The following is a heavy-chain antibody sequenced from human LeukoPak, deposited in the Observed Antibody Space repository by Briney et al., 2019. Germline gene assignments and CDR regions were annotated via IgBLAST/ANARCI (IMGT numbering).Heavy chain of an antibody. V-gene: IGHV4-59*01. CDR2: IYYSGST. CDR1: GGSISSYY. D-gene: IGHD3-22*01. CDR3: ARGRDSRGYRTDY. J-gene: IGHJ4*02. Sequence: SETLSLTCTVSGGSISSYYWSWIRQPPGKGLEWIGYIYYSGSTNYNPSLKSRVTISVDTSKNQFSLKLNSVTAADTAVYYCARGRDSRGYRTDYWGQGTLVTVSS.